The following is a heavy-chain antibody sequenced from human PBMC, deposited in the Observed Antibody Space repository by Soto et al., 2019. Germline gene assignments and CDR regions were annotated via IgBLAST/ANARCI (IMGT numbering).Heavy chain of an antibody. CDR3: ARSAGNYGIYYYYYYMDV. V-gene: IGHV1-18*01. CDR2: ISAYNGNT. CDR1: GYTFTSYG. D-gene: IGHD4-17*01. J-gene: IGHJ6*03. Sequence: GASVQVSCKASGYTFTSYGISWVRQAPGQGLEWIGWISAYNGNTNYAQKLQGRVTMTTDTSTSTAYMELRSLRSDDTAVYYCARSAGNYGIYYYYYYMDVWGKGTTVTVSS.